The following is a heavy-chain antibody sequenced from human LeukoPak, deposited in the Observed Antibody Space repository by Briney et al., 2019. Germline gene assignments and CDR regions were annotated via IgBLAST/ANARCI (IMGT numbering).Heavy chain of an antibody. CDR2: INPNSGGT. CDR3: AREGEWLSYYFDY. CDR1: GYTFTGYY. Sequence: GASVKVSCKASGYTFTGYYMHWVRQAPGQGLEWMGRINPNSGGTNYAQKFQGRVTMTRDTSISTAYMELRRLRSDDTAVYYCAREGEWLSYYFDYWGQGTLVTVSS. D-gene: IGHD3-3*01. J-gene: IGHJ4*02. V-gene: IGHV1-2*06.